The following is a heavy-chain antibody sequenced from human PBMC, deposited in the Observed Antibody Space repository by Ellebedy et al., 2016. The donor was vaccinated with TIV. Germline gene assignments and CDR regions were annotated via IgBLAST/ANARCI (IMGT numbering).Heavy chain of an antibody. Sequence: GESLKISCAASGFTFSSYWMSWVRQAPGKGLEWVANIKQDGSEKYYVDSVKGRFTISRDNAKNSLYLQMNSLRAEDTAVYYCATSNRYYYYYMDVWGKGTTVTVSS. CDR1: GFTFSSYW. CDR2: IKQDGSEK. V-gene: IGHV3-7*01. CDR3: ATSNRYYYYYMDV. D-gene: IGHD4-11*01. J-gene: IGHJ6*03.